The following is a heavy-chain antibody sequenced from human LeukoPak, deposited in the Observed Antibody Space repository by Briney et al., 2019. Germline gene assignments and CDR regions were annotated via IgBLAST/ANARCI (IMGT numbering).Heavy chain of an antibody. D-gene: IGHD4-23*01. CDR2: ISYDGSNK. Sequence: RRSLRLSCAASGFTFSSYAMHWVRQAPGKGLEWVAVISYDGSNKYCADSVKGRFTISRDNSKNTLYLQMNSLRAEDTAVYYCAREFGNSKYYFDYWGQGTLVTVSS. V-gene: IGHV3-30-3*01. CDR1: GFTFSSYA. J-gene: IGHJ4*02. CDR3: AREFGNSKYYFDY.